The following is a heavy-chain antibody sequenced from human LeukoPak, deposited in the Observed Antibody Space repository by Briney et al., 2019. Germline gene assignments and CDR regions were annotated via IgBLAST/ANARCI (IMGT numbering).Heavy chain of an antibody. D-gene: IGHD5-18*01. Sequence: ASVKVSCKASGYTFTGYYMHWVRQAPGQGLEWMGWINPNSGGTNYAQKFQGRVTMTRDTSISTAYMELSRLRSDDTAVYYCARDEGLDTAMVIFDYWGQGTLVTVSS. CDR3: ARDEGLDTAMVIFDY. J-gene: IGHJ4*02. CDR2: INPNSGGT. V-gene: IGHV1-2*02. CDR1: GYTFTGYY.